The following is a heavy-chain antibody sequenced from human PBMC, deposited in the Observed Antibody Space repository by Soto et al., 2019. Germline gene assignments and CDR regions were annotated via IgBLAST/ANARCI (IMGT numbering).Heavy chain of an antibody. Sequence: ASVKVSCKASGGSFKSYAISWVRQAPGQGLEWLGGIMPIFGTADYAQKFQGRVTITADESTTTAYMELSSLRSEDTAVYYCARHDCISSSCYYYYYYGMDVWGQGTTVTVSS. V-gene: IGHV1-69*13. J-gene: IGHJ6*02. CDR1: GGSFKSYA. CDR2: IMPIFGTA. D-gene: IGHD2-2*01. CDR3: ARHDCISSSCYYYYYYGMDV.